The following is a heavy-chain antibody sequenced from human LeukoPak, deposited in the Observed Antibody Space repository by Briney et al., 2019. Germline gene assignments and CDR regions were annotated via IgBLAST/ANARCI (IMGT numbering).Heavy chain of an antibody. CDR2: INQDVSET. D-gene: IGHD4-23*01. V-gene: IGHV3-7*01. CDR1: GFSFSSYW. J-gene: IGHJ4*02. CDR3: ARDRGYSSFDY. Sequence: GGSLRLSCAASGFSFSSYWMSGVRQAPGKGLEWVANINQDVSETNYVDSVKGRFTISRDNAKNSLYLQMTSLRVEDTAVYYCARDRGYSSFDYWGQGTLVTVSS.